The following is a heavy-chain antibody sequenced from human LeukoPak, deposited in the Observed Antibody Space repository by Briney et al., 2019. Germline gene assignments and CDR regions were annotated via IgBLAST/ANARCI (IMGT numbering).Heavy chain of an antibody. J-gene: IGHJ4*02. D-gene: IGHD1-26*01. CDR1: GDSVSSNSVA. Sequence: SQTLSLTCAISGDSVSSNSVAWNWIRLSPSRGLEWLGRTYYRSKWFYDYAVSVKSRITINPDTSKNQFSLQLNSVTPEDTAVYHCAGTGSYFRFWDQGTLVTVSS. CDR3: AGTGSYFRF. CDR2: TYYRSKWFY. V-gene: IGHV6-1*01.